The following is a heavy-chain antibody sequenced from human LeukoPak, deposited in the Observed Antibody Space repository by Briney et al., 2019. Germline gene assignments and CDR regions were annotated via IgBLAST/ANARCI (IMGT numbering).Heavy chain of an antibody. Sequence: GGSLRLSCAASGFTFSSYGMHWVRQAPGKGLEWVAVIWYDRSNKYYADSVKGRFTISRDSSENTLYLQMNSLRADDTAVYFCAKASGDWYFDYWGRGTLVTVSS. CDR1: GFTFSSYG. CDR2: IWYDRSNK. D-gene: IGHD2-21*02. J-gene: IGHJ4*02. CDR3: AKASGDWYFDY. V-gene: IGHV3-33*06.